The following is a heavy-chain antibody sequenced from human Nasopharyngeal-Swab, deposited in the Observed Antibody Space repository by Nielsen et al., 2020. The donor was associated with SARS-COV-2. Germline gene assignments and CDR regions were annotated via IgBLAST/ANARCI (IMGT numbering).Heavy chain of an antibody. CDR3: AKAIRFLEWLFFS. D-gene: IGHD3-3*01. Sequence: WIRQPPGKGLEWVSLISGDGGSTYYADSVKGRFTISRDNSKNSLYLQMNSLRTEDTALYYCAKAIRFLEWLFFSWGQGTLVTVSS. CDR2: ISGDGGST. J-gene: IGHJ5*02. V-gene: IGHV3-43*02.